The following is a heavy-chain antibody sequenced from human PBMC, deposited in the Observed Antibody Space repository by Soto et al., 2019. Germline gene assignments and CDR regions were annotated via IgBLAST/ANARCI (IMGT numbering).Heavy chain of an antibody. J-gene: IGHJ3*02. V-gene: IGHV3-73*01. Sequence: GGSLRLSCAASGFTFSGSAMHWVRQASGKGLEWVGRIRSKANSYATAYAASVKGRFTISRDDSKNTAYLQMNSLKTEDTAVYYCTRLFSLPHDFWSGFYAFDIWGQGTMVTVSS. CDR1: GFTFSGSA. CDR3: TRLFSLPHDFWSGFYAFDI. CDR2: IRSKANSYAT. D-gene: IGHD3-3*01.